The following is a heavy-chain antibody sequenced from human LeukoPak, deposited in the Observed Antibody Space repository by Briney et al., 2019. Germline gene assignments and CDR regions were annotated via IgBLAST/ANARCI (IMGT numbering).Heavy chain of an antibody. CDR1: GGSISSGGYS. J-gene: IGHJ6*02. D-gene: IGHD1-14*01. Sequence: SETLSLTCAVSGGSISSGGYSWSWIRQPPGKGLEWIGYIYHSGSTYYNPSLKSRVTISLDTSKSQFSLKLTSVTAADTAVYYCARASPDHYYGMDVWGQGTTVTVSS. CDR3: ARASPDHYYGMDV. CDR2: IYHSGST. V-gene: IGHV4-30-2*02.